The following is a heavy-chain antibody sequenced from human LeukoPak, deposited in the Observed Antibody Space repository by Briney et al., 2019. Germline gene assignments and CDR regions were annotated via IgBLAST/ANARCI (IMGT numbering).Heavy chain of an antibody. Sequence: PGGSLRLSCAASAFTFSSYAMSWVRQAPGKGLEWVSATSGSGGSTYYADSVKGRFTISRDSSKNTLYLQMNSLRAEDTAVYYCAKPLSGYDLYCFDQWGQGTLVTVSS. V-gene: IGHV3-23*01. CDR2: TSGSGGST. CDR3: AKPLSGYDLYCFDQ. J-gene: IGHJ4*02. CDR1: AFTFSSYA. D-gene: IGHD5-12*01.